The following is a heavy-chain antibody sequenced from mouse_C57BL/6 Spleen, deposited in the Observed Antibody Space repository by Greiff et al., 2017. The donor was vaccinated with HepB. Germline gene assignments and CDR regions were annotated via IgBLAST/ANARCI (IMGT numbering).Heavy chain of an antibody. CDR3: ARDGIYFDY. CDR2: INYDGSST. D-gene: IGHD1-1*02. J-gene: IGHJ2*01. CDR1: GFTFSDYY. Sequence: EVMLVESEGGLVQPGSSMKLSCTASGFTFSDYYMAWVRQVPEKGLEWVANINYDGSSTYYLDSLKSRFIISRDNAKKILYLQMSSLKSEDTATYYCARDGIYFDYWGQGTTLTVSS. V-gene: IGHV5-16*01.